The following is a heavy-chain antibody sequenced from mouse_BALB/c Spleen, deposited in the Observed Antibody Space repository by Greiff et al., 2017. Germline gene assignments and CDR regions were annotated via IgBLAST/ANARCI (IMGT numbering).Heavy chain of an antibody. CDR3: ARGNSLLRLGAMDY. J-gene: IGHJ4*01. Sequence: EVQRVESGGGLVQPGGSLRLSCATSGFTFTDYYMSWVRQPPGKALEWLGFIRNKANGYTTEYSASVKGRFTISRDNSQSILYLQMNTLRAEDSATYYCARGNSLLRLGAMDYWGQGTSVTVSS. CDR2: IRNKANGYTT. V-gene: IGHV7-3*02. CDR1: GFTFTDYY. D-gene: IGHD1-2*01.